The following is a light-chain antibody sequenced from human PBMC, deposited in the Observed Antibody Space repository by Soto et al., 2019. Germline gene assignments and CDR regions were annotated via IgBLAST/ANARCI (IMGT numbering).Light chain of an antibody. J-gene: IGLJ2*01. Sequence: QSALTQPASVSGSPGQSITISCTGTSSDVGTYNCVSWYQQHPGKAPKLMIYGVSNRPSGVSNRFSGSKSGNTASLTISGLQAEDEADYYCSSYTRSSSFVLFGGGTKLTVL. CDR3: SSYTRSSSFVL. CDR1: SSDVGTYNC. CDR2: GVS. V-gene: IGLV2-14*01.